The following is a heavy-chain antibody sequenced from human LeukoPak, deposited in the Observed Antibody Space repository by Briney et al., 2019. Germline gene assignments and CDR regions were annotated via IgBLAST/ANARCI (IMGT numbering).Heavy chain of an antibody. Sequence: SETLSLTCAVSGGSISSGDFPWSWIRQPPGKGLEWIGYIFHTGHTSYNPSLKSRVTISVDMSKNQLSLRLTSVTAADTAVYYCARGFYGAGSHFDYWGQGALVTVSS. V-gene: IGHV4-30-2*01. CDR1: GGSISSGDFP. D-gene: IGHD3-10*01. J-gene: IGHJ4*02. CDR2: IFHTGHT. CDR3: ARGFYGAGSHFDY.